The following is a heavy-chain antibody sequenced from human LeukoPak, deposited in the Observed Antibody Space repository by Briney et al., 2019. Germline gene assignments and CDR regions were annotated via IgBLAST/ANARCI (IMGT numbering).Heavy chain of an antibody. Sequence: GASVKVSCKASGYTFTNYGISWVRQAPGQGLEWMGWISGYNGNTNYAQKFQGWVTMTRDTSISTAYMELSRLRSDDTAVYYCARDSSGFVGATVDYWGQGTLVTVSS. CDR3: ARDSSGFVGATVDY. V-gene: IGHV1-18*01. CDR1: GYTFTNYG. CDR2: ISGYNGNT. J-gene: IGHJ4*02. D-gene: IGHD6-19*01.